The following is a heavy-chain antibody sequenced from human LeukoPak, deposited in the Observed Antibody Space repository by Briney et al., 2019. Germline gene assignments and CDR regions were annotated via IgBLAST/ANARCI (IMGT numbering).Heavy chain of an antibody. CDR1: GDSISGNNW. Sequence: SETLSLTCAVSGDSISGNNWWSWVRQPPVKGLEWIGEIYHSGSTTYNPSLRSRVTISVDTSKNQFSLKLSSVTAADTAVYYCARVYYGSGSYLDYWGQGTLVTVSS. J-gene: IGHJ4*02. CDR2: IYHSGST. V-gene: IGHV4-4*02. CDR3: ARVYYGSGSYLDY. D-gene: IGHD3-10*01.